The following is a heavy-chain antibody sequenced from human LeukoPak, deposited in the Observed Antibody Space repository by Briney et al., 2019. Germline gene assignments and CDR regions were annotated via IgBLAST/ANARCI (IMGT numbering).Heavy chain of an antibody. V-gene: IGHV5-51*01. CDR3: ARHSLGYSYDWGDLDYYYYYMDV. J-gene: IGHJ6*03. CDR1: GYSFTSYW. CDR2: IYPGSCNT. Sequence: GGAPKLPCKGSGYSFTSYWIGWVRQMPGKGMEWMGIIYPGSCNTRYSASFQGQVTISADRSIITAYLQLSSLTASDTAMYYCARHSLGYSYDWGDLDYYYYYMDVWGKGTTVTVSS. D-gene: IGHD5-18*01.